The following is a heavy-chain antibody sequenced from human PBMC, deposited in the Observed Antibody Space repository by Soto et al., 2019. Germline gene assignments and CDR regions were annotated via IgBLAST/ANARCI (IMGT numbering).Heavy chain of an antibody. D-gene: IGHD3-10*01. CDR1: GFTFSDYW. CDR2: INQDGSEK. V-gene: IGHV3-7*04. J-gene: IGHJ4*02. Sequence: EVQLVESGGGLVQPGGTLRLCCATSGFTFSDYWMTWVRQAPGKGLEWVANINQDGSEKYYVDSVKGRFTISRDNAKNSLYLQMNSLRAEDTAVYYCGRADKRWCGESLQHYWGQGILVTVSS. CDR3: GRADKRWCGESLQHY.